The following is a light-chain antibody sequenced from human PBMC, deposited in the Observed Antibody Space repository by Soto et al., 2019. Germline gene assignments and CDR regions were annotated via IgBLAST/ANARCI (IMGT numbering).Light chain of an antibody. J-gene: IGLJ1*01. CDR3: TSYVGSHTLYV. Sequence: QSVLTQPPSASGSPGQSVTISCTGTSSGVGGYNYVSWYQQHPGKAPKLMIYEVSKRPSGVPDRFSDSKSGNTASLSVAGLQAEDEADYSSTSYVGSHTLYVF. CDR2: EVS. CDR1: SSGVGGYNY. V-gene: IGLV2-8*01.